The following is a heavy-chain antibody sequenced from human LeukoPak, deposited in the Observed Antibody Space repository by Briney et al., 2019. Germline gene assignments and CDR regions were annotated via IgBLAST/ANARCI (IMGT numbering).Heavy chain of an antibody. D-gene: IGHD3-10*01. CDR3: ARTFYGSGVTFDY. V-gene: IGHV5-51*01. J-gene: IGHJ4*02. CDR1: GYTFTSYW. Sequence: GESLKISCQGSGYTFTSYWIGWVRQMPGKGLEWMGIIYPGDSDTRYSPSFQGQVTISADKSISTAYLQWSSLKASDTAMYYCARTFYGSGVTFDYWGQGTLVTVSS. CDR2: IYPGDSDT.